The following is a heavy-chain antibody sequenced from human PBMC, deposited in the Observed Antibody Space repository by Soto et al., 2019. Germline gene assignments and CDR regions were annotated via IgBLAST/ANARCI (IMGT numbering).Heavy chain of an antibody. D-gene: IGHD2-21*01. Sequence: QVQLQESGPGLVKPSQTLSLTCTVSGGSISSSGYHWSWIRQHPGRGPEWIGYISYKGSTYYNPSLKSRVTISVDTSKNQFSLKLISVTAADTAVYYCARTSDFGLRDWFDPWGQGTLVTVSS. V-gene: IGHV4-31*03. CDR1: GGSISSSGYH. CDR2: ISYKGST. CDR3: ARTSDFGLRDWFDP. J-gene: IGHJ5*02.